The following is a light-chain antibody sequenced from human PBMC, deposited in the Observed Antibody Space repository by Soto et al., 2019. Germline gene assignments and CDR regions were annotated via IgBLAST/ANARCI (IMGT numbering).Light chain of an antibody. J-gene: IGKJ4*01. Sequence: EIVLTQSPGTLSLSPGERATLSCRASQSVSSSYLAWYQQKPGQSPKLLIDGAYGRAPGIPDRFSGSGSGTDITLTISRLEPEDYAEYYYQQYGDFGGGTKVEIK. V-gene: IGKV3-20*01. CDR2: GAY. CDR1: QSVSSSY. CDR3: QQYGD.